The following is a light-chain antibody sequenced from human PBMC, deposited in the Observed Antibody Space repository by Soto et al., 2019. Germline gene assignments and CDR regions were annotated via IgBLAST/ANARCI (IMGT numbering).Light chain of an antibody. CDR3: QQFSSYPLT. V-gene: IGKV1-9*01. CDR2: EVS. J-gene: IGKJ4*01. CDR1: QGVSSH. Sequence: DIQMTQSPSTLGASVGDRVTITCRASQGVSSHFACHQQQPAKAPQLLIYEVSTLQSGVPSRFSGSGSGTDFTLTISRLQPEDFAVYYCQQFSSYPLTFGGGTKVDI.